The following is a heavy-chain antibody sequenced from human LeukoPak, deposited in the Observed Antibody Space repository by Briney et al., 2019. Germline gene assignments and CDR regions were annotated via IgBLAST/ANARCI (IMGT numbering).Heavy chain of an antibody. V-gene: IGHV3-21*01. D-gene: IGHD4-23*01. CDR1: GFTFSSYS. Sequence: GGSLRLSCAASGFTFSSYSMNWARQAPGKGLEWVSSISSSSSYIYYADSVKGRFTISRDNAKNSLYLQMNSLRAEDTAVYYCASLYGGNSYYYYYYYMDVWGKGTTVTVSS. CDR3: ASLYGGNSYYYYYYYMDV. J-gene: IGHJ6*03. CDR2: ISSSSSYI.